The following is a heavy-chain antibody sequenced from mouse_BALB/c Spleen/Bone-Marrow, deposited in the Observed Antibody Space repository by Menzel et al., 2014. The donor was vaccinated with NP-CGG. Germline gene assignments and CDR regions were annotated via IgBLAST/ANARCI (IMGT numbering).Heavy chain of an antibody. Sequence: VQLQQPGAELVKPGASVKLSCTASGFNIKDTYMHWVKQRPEQGLEWIGRIDPANVNTKYDPKFQGKATITADTSSNTAYLQPSSLTSEDTAVYYCASYVYGYYFDYWGQGTTLTVSS. J-gene: IGHJ2*01. CDR3: ASYVYGYYFDY. CDR1: GFNIKDTY. V-gene: IGHV14-3*02. D-gene: IGHD1-1*01. CDR2: IDPANVNT.